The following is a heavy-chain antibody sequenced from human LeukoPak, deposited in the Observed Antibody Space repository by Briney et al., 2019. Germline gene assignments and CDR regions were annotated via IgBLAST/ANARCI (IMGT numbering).Heavy chain of an antibody. V-gene: IGHV4-39*01. Sequence: SETLSLTCTVSGGSISSSSYYWGWIRQPPEKGLEWIGTIYYSGSTYYNPSLKSRVTISVDTANNQVSLKLSSVTAADTAVYYFAMTSDYFLFYYWGQGALVTVSS. CDR1: GGSISSSSYY. J-gene: IGHJ4*02. CDR3: AMTSDYFLFYY. CDR2: IYYSGST. D-gene: IGHD2/OR15-2a*01.